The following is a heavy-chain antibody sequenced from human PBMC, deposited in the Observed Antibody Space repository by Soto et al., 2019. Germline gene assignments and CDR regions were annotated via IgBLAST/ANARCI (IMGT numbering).Heavy chain of an antibody. V-gene: IGHV1-18*01. CDR3: ARAPGIAAAMVYYYYGMDV. D-gene: IGHD6-13*01. CDR1: GYTITSYG. CDR2: ISPFNGNT. J-gene: IGHJ6*02. Sequence: ASVKVSCKASGYTITSYGISWVRQAHRQGLEWMGWISPFNGNTNYAQKLQGRVTITADESTSTAYMELSSLRSEDTAVYYCARAPGIAAAMVYYYYGMDVWGQGTTVTVSS.